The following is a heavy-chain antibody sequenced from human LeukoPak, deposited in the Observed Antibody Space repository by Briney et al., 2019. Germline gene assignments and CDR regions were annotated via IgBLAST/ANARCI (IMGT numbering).Heavy chain of an antibody. J-gene: IGHJ4*02. D-gene: IGHD1-1*01. Sequence: GGSLRLSCADSQFTFSGSWMNWVRQAPGKVLEWVANMDPTGSQKRYVDSVRGRFNISKDNPGASLYLDMHSLRAEDTAIYYCAIWTSGNYWGQGTLVTVSS. V-gene: IGHV3-7*01. CDR2: MDPTGSQK. CDR3: AIWTSGNY. CDR1: QFTFSGSW.